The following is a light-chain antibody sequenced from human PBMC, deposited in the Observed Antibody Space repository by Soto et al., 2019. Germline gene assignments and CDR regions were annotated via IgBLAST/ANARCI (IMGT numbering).Light chain of an antibody. CDR3: QQYNSYSRT. CDR1: QSINVW. CDR2: DAS. V-gene: IGKV1-5*01. Sequence: IQLTQTPSTLPASVGDRVTITCRASQSINVWLAWYQHKPGQAPKLLIYDASTLEGGVPSRFTGSGSETEFTLTISSLQPDDFATYYCQQYNSYSRTFGQGTKVDIK. J-gene: IGKJ1*01.